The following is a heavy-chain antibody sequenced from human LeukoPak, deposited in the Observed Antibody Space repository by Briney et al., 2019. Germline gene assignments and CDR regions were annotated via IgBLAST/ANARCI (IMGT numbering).Heavy chain of an antibody. J-gene: IGHJ4*02. CDR2: FDPEDGET. CDR1: AYTLTELS. Sequence: TSVKVSCKVSAYTLTELSMHWVRQAPGKGLEWMGGFDPEDGETIYAQKFQGRVTMTEDTSTDTAYMELSSLRSEDTAVYYCATRYCTNGVCEYYFDYWGQGTLVTVSS. CDR3: ATRYCTNGVCEYYFDY. D-gene: IGHD2-8*01. V-gene: IGHV1-24*01.